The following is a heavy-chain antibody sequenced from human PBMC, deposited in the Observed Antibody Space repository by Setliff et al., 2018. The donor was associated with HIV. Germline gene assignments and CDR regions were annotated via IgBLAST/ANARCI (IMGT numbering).Heavy chain of an antibody. CDR2: IYHSGTT. CDR3: ARESLRRVSRYFLNWFDP. J-gene: IGHJ5*02. V-gene: IGHV4-38-2*02. D-gene: IGHD3-9*01. CDR1: GYSMTSDYQ. Sequence: SETLSLTCTVSGYSMTSDYQWGWIRQPPGKGLEWIGSIYHSGTTYYNPSLKSRVTISVDTSKNQFSLKLSSVTAADTAVYYCARESLRRVSRYFLNWFDPWGQGTLVTVSS.